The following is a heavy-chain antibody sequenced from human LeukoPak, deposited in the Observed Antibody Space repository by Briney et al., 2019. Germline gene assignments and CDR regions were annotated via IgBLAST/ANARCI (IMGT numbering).Heavy chain of an antibody. V-gene: IGHV4-30-2*01. Sequence: SETLSLTCTVSGGSISSGDYYWSWIRQPPGKGLEWIGYIYHSGSTYYNPSLKSRVTISVDRSKNQFSLKLSSVTAADTAVYYCARGSGFSWFDPWGQGTLVTVSS. CDR3: ARGSGFSWFDP. D-gene: IGHD3-22*01. CDR2: IYHSGST. CDR1: GGSISSGDYY. J-gene: IGHJ5*02.